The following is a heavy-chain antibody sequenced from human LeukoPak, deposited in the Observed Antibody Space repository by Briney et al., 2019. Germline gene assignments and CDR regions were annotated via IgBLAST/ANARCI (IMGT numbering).Heavy chain of an antibody. CDR1: GFTFSTYW. J-gene: IGHJ4*02. V-gene: IGHV3-7*03. Sequence: GGSLRLSCAASGFTFSTYWMGWVRQAPGKGLEWLGNIKEDGSEKHYVDFVKGRFTISRDNAKNSLSLQMNSLRAEDTAVYYCARDRGWLVSDYWGQGTLVTVSS. CDR3: ARDRGWLVSDY. CDR2: IKEDGSEK. D-gene: IGHD6-19*01.